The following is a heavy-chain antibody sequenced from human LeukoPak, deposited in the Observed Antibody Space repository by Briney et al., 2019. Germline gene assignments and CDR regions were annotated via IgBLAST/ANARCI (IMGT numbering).Heavy chain of an antibody. CDR2: IYYSGST. Sequence: SETLSLTCTVSGGSISSGDYYWSWIRQPPGKGLEWIGYIYYSGSTYYNPSLKSRVTISVDTSKNQFSLKLSSVTAADTAVYYCAREAYCGGDCYSGTNYGMDVWGQGTTVTVSS. J-gene: IGHJ6*02. V-gene: IGHV4-30-4*01. D-gene: IGHD2-21*02. CDR3: AREAYCGGDCYSGTNYGMDV. CDR1: GGSISSGDYY.